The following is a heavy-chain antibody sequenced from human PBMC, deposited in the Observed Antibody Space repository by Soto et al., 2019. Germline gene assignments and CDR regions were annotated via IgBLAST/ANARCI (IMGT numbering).Heavy chain of an antibody. V-gene: IGHV1-8*01. CDR2: MNPNSGNT. J-gene: IGHJ6*02. Sequence: ASVKVSCKASGYTFTSYDINWVRQATGQGLEWMGWMNPNSGNTGYAQKFQGRVTMTRNTSISTAYMELSSLRSEDTAVYYCASEPSGYCSSTSCYSNGMDVWGQGTTVTVSS. D-gene: IGHD2-2*01. CDR3: ASEPSGYCSSTSCYSNGMDV. CDR1: GYTFTSYD.